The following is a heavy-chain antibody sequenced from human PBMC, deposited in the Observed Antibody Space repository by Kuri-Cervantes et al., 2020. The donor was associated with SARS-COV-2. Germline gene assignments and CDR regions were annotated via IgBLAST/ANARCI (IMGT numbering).Heavy chain of an antibody. V-gene: IGHV3-23*01. CDR2: ISGSGGST. J-gene: IGHJ5*02. Sequence: GGSLRLSCAASGFTFSSHAMSWVRQAPGKGLEWVSAISGSGGSTYYADSVKGRFTISRDNSKSTLYLQMNSLRAEDTAVYYCAKDLGRPNWFDPWGQGTLVTVSS. CDR1: GFTFSSHA. CDR3: AKDLGRPNWFDP.